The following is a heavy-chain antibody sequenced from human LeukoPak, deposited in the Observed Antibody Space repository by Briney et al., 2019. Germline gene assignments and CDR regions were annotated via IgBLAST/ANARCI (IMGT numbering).Heavy chain of an antibody. J-gene: IGHJ5*02. CDR2: IIPILGIA. CDR3: ARGIGYCSSTSCRNWFDP. D-gene: IGHD2-2*01. V-gene: IGHV1-69*02. CDR1: GGTFSSYT. Sequence: SVKVSCKASGGTFSSYTINWVRQAPGQGLEWMGRIIPILGIANYAQKFQGRVTITADKSTSTAYMELSSLRSEDTAVYYCARGIGYCSSTSCRNWFDPWGQGTLVTVSS.